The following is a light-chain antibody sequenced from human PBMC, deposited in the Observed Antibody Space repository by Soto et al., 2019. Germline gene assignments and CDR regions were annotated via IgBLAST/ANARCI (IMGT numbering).Light chain of an antibody. CDR3: QQRSNLLYT. CDR2: DAS. CDR1: QSVSSY. V-gene: IGKV3-11*01. J-gene: IGKJ2*01. Sequence: EIVLTQSPATLSLSPGERATLSCRASQSVSSYLAWYQQKPGQAPRLLIYDASNRATGIPARFSGSGSGTDFTLTISSLEPEDFAAYYCQQRSNLLYTFGQGTKLESK.